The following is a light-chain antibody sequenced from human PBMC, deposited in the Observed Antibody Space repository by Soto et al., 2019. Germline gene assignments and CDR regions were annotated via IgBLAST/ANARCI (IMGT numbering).Light chain of an antibody. CDR3: MQATQFPYT. V-gene: IGKV2-24*01. J-gene: IGKJ2*01. Sequence: IVMTQTPLASPVTLGQPASISCRSSQRLVHNNGTTYLSWLHQRPGQPPRLLIYEIANLFSGVPDRFSGSGAGADFTLRISRVAAEDVGVYYCMQATQFPYTFGQGTKLEIK. CDR2: EIA. CDR1: QRLVHNNGTTY.